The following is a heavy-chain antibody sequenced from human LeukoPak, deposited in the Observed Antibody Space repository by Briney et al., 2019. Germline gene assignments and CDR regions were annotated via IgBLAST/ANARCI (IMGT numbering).Heavy chain of an antibody. D-gene: IGHD3-22*01. J-gene: IGHJ4*02. CDR1: GYTFTSYY. CDR2: INPNSGGT. CDR3: ARELYYDSSGPPGD. V-gene: IGHV1-2*02. Sequence: ASVKVSCKASGYTFTSYYMHWVRQAPGQGLEWMGWINPNSGGTNYAQKFQGRVTMTRDTSISTAYMELSRLRSDDTAVYYCARELYYDSSGPPGDWGQGTLVTVSS.